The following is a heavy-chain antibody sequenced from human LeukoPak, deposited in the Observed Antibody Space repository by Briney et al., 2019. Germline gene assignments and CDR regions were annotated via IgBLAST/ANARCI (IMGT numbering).Heavy chain of an antibody. J-gene: IGHJ3*02. V-gene: IGHV3-7*01. CDR1: GFAFSNYW. CDR2: IKKDGSEK. CDR3: AKPIAITGATDGFDI. Sequence: PGGSLRLSCAASGFAFSNYWMNWVRQAPGRGLEWVANIKKDGSEKYYLDSVKGRFTISRDNAKNSLYLQMSSLRAEDPAVYYCAKPIAITGATDGFDIWGQGAKVTVSS. D-gene: IGHD1-7*01.